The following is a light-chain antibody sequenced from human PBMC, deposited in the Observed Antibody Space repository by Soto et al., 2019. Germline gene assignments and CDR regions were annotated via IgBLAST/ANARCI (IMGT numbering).Light chain of an antibody. CDR3: FSFTTTSTHV. CDR1: SSDIGAYDY. J-gene: IGLJ1*01. V-gene: IGLV2-14*01. Sequence: QSALTQPASLSGSPGQSITISCTGTSSDIGAYDYVSWFQQHPGKAPKLMISEVNNRPSGVSNRFSGSKSGNTAYLTIPGLQVEDEAAYFCFSFTTTSTHVFGTGTPGTVL. CDR2: EVN.